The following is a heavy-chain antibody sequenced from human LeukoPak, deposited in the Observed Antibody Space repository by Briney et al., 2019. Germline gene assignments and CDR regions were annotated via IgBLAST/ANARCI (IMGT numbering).Heavy chain of an antibody. CDR1: GFTFSSYW. Sequence: GGSLRLSCAASGFTFSSYWMHWVRQAPGKGLVWVSRINSDGSSTSYADSVKGRFTISRDNAKNTLYLQMNSLRAEDTAVYYCARVPQISCSGGSCYSPYYPLDYRGQGTLVTVSS. D-gene: IGHD2-15*01. J-gene: IGHJ4*02. CDR2: INSDGSST. CDR3: ARVPQISCSGGSCYSPYYPLDY. V-gene: IGHV3-74*01.